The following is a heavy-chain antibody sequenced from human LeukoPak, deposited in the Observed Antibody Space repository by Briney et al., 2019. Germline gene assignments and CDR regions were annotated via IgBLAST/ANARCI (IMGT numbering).Heavy chain of an antibody. CDR3: ARDRGSGWYFDY. D-gene: IGHD6-19*01. J-gene: IGHJ4*02. V-gene: IGHV3-30*07. Sequence: SVKGRFTISRDNSKNTLYLQMSSLRAEDTAVYYCARDRGSGWYFDYWGQGTLVTVSS.